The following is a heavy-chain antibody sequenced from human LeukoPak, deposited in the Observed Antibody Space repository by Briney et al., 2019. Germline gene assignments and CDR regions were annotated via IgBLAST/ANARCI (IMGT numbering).Heavy chain of an antibody. CDR3: ARYMTNYYYYYMDV. V-gene: IGHV3-23*01. D-gene: IGHD1-1*01. J-gene: IGHJ6*03. Sequence: GGSLRLSCAASGFTFSNYAMRWVRQAPGKGLEWVSGISGSGDSTYYADSVKGRFTISRDNAKNSPYLQMNSLRAEDTALYHCARYMTNYYYYYMDVWGKGTTVTISS. CDR2: ISGSGDST. CDR1: GFTFSNYA.